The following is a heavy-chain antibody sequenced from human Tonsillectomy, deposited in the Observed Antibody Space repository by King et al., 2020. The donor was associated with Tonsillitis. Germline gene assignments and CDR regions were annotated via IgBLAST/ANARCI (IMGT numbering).Heavy chain of an antibody. D-gene: IGHD3-22*01. Sequence: VQLVESGGGVVQPGGSLRLSCIASGFTFSSYGMHWVRQAPGKGLEWVAFIRYDGTNKKYADSVKGRFTISRDNSKNTLYLQMNSLRAEDTAVYYCAKDCNYYESSGSCYDYGGQGTLVTVSS. V-gene: IGHV3-30*02. CDR1: GFTFSSYG. CDR2: IRYDGTNK. J-gene: IGHJ4*02. CDR3: AKDCNYYESSGSCYDY.